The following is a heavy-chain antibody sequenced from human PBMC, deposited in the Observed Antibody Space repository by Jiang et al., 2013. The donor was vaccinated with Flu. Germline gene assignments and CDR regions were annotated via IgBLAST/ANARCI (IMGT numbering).Heavy chain of an antibody. D-gene: IGHD1-26*01. CDR3: ARDQGFVAIVGATMGFDY. Sequence: GDSVSSNSAAWNWIRQSPSRGLEWLGRTYYRSKWYNDYAVSVKSRITINPDTSKNQFSLQLNSVTPEDTAVYYCARDQGFVAIVGATMGFDYWGQGTLVTVSS. V-gene: IGHV6-1*01. J-gene: IGHJ4*02. CDR2: TYYRSKWYN. CDR1: GDSVSSNSAA.